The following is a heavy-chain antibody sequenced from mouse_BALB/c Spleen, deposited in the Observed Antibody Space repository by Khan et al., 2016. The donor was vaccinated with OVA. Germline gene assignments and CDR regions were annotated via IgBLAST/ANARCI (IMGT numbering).Heavy chain of an antibody. Sequence: QVQLQQSGPELVKPGASVKISCKASHYTFTAYDINWVKQRPGQGLEWIGWIYPGDGSTKDNENFKDTATLTADTSSNTANMELSRRSSRLSAVYFCASEGLRWVGMVYWGQGTSVSVSP. V-gene: IGHV1-85*01. CDR3: ASEGLRWVGMVY. CDR1: HYTFTAYD. CDR2: IYPGDGST. J-gene: IGHJ4*01. D-gene: IGHD2-4*01.